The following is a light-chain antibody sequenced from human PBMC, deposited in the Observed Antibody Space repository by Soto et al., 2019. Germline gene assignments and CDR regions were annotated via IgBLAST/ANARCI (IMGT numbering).Light chain of an antibody. J-gene: IGKJ2*01. CDR3: QQYGGSPPFT. CDR2: GAS. Sequence: EIVLAQSPGTLSLSPGERATLSCRASQSVSSSYLAWYQQKPGQAPSLLIYGASSRATGIPDRFSGSGSGTDFTLTISRREPEDFAVYYCQQYGGSPPFTFGRGTKLEIK. CDR1: QSVSSSY. V-gene: IGKV3-20*01.